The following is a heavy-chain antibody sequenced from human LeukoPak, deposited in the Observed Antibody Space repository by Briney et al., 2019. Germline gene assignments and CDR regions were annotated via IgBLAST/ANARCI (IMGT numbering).Heavy chain of an antibody. CDR1: GGSISTYY. V-gene: IGHV4-59*01. J-gene: IGHJ5*02. CDR3: ARDLPTLIPGFDP. CDR2: ISYSGST. Sequence: SETLSLTCTVSGGSISTYYWSWVRQPPGKGLEWIGYISYSGSTNYNPSLNSRVTISVDTSKNQFSLKLRSVTAADTAVYYCARDLPTLIPGFDPWGQGTLVTVSS.